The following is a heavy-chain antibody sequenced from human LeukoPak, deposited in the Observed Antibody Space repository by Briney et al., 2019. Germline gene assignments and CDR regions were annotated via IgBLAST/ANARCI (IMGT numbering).Heavy chain of an antibody. Sequence: PSETLSLTCTVSGGSISSSSYYWGWIRQPPGKGLEWIGSIYYSGSTYYNPSLKSRVTISVDTSKNQFSLKLSSVTAADTAVYYCARQAPVGATSYWGQGTLVTVSS. CDR3: ARQAPVGATSY. J-gene: IGHJ4*02. CDR2: IYYSGST. V-gene: IGHV4-39*01. CDR1: GGSISSSSYY. D-gene: IGHD1-26*01.